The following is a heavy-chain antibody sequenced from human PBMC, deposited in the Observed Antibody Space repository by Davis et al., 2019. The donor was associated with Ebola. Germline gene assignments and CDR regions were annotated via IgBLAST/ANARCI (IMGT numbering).Heavy chain of an antibody. J-gene: IGHJ4*02. CDR1: GHTFTGCS. Sequence: SCKACGHTFTGCSMHWVRQAPGKGLEYVSVISSSGKTYYADSVKGRFTISRDNSQNNVYLQMTSLRVEDTAVYYCVKEGTTTIWVDSDNWGQGTLVTVAS. V-gene: IGHV3-64D*08. CDR3: VKEGTTTIWVDSDN. D-gene: IGHD1-26*01. CDR2: ISSSGKT.